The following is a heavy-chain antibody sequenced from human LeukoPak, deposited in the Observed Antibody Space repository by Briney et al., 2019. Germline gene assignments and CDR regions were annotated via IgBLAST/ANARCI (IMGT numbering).Heavy chain of an antibody. CDR1: GGSISSYY. V-gene: IGHV4-59*01. D-gene: IGHD3-22*01. J-gene: IGHJ3*02. Sequence: ETLSLTCTVSGGSISSYYWSLVRQPPGKGLEWIGYIYYSGSTNYNPSLKSRVTISVDTSKNQFSLKLSSVTAADTAVYYCARRANSGFDAFDIWGQGTMVTVSS. CDR2: IYYSGST. CDR3: ARRANSGFDAFDI.